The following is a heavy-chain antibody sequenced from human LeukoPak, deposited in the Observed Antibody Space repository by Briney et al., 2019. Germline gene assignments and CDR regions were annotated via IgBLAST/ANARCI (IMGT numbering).Heavy chain of an antibody. V-gene: IGHV3-11*04. CDR2: ISSRGDTI. CDR1: GFTFSSYA. J-gene: IGHJ5*02. CDR3: ARTGGPQLWLT. Sequence: GGSLRLSCAASGFTFSSYAMSWIRQAPGKWLEWVSYISSRGDTIYYTDSVKGRFTISRDNAKNSLYLQMNSLRAEDTAVYYCARTGGPQLWLTWGQGTLVTVSS. D-gene: IGHD5-18*01.